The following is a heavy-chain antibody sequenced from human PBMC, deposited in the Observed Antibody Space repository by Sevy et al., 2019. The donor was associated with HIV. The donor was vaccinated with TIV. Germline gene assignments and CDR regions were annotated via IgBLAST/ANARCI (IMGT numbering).Heavy chain of an antibody. J-gene: IGHJ4*02. V-gene: IGHV3-7*01. CDR1: GFTNDFW. CDR3: TRDRSYGSFDS. Sequence: GGSLRLSCSASGFTNDFWMSWFRRAPGKALEGVANIKQDGSEMFYVDSVEGRFIISRDNAKNSIYLQMNTLRVEDTAVYYCTRDRSYGSFDSWGQGTLVTVSS. D-gene: IGHD5-18*01. CDR2: IKQDGSEM.